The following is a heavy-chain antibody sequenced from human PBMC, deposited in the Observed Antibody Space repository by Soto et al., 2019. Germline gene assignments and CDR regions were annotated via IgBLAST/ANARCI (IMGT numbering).Heavy chain of an antibody. CDR3: ERYYYYYGMDV. Sequence: PGGSLRLSCAASGFTFDDYAMHWVRQAPGKGLEWVSGISWNSGSIGYADSVKGRFTISRDNAKNSLYLQMNSLRAEDTALYYCERYYYYYGMDVWGQGTTGTVSS. CDR1: GFTFDDYA. D-gene: IGHD1-20*01. V-gene: IGHV3-9*01. CDR2: ISWNSGSI. J-gene: IGHJ6*02.